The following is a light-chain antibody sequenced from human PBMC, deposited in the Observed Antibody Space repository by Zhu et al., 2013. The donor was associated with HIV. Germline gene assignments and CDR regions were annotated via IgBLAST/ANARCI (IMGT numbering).Light chain of an antibody. CDR3: GTWDSSLSVVI. J-gene: IGLJ1*01. CDR2: NDN. Sequence: QSVLTQSPSASGTPGQRVTIFCSGTWSNVGRDNVYWYQQLPGTAPKLLIYNDNQRPSGISDRFSGSKSGTSATLGITGLQTGDEADYYCGTWDSSLSVVIFGTGTKVTVL. V-gene: IGLV1-51*01. CDR1: WSNVGRDN.